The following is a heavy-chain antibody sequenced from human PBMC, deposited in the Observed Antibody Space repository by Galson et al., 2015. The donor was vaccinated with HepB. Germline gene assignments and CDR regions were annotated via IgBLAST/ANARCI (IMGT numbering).Heavy chain of an antibody. CDR3: MTKAGSSSGDY. CDR1: GISFSGYW. Sequence: SLRLSCAASGISFSGYWLTWVRQAPGKGLEWVANINRDGSATYYVDSVKGRFTISRDNAKNSLCLQMNSLRAEDTAVYYCMTKAGSSSGDYWGQGTLVTVSS. V-gene: IGHV3-7*01. J-gene: IGHJ4*02. D-gene: IGHD6-6*01. CDR2: INRDGSAT.